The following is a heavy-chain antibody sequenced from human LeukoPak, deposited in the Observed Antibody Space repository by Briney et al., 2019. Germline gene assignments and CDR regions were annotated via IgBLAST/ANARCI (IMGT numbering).Heavy chain of an antibody. V-gene: IGHV4-59*01. CDR2: IYYSGST. Sequence: SETLSLTCTVSGGSISSYYWSWIRQPPGKGLEWIGYIYYSGSTNYNPSLKSRVTISADTSKNQFSLKLSSVTAADTAVYYCARTHYGDYEGEHWFDPWGQGTLVTVSS. CDR3: ARTHYGDYEGEHWFDP. J-gene: IGHJ5*02. CDR1: GGSISSYY. D-gene: IGHD4-17*01.